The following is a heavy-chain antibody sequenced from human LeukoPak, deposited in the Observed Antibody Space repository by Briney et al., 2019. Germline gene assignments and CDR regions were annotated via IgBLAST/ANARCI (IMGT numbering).Heavy chain of an antibody. V-gene: IGHV4-34*01. CDR3: ARGSQPAGDY. D-gene: IGHD2-15*01. CDR1: GGSFSGYY. Sequence: KPSETLSLTCAVYGGSFSGYYWSWIRQPPGKGLEWIGEINHSGSTNYNPSLKSRVTISVDTSKNQFSLKLSSVTAADTAVYYCARGSQPAGDYWGQGTLVTVSS. J-gene: IGHJ4*02. CDR2: INHSGST.